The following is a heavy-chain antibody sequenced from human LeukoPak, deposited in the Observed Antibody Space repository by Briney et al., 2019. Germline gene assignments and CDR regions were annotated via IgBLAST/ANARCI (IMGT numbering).Heavy chain of an antibody. CDR1: GFTFSDYY. CDR2: ISSSGGSTI. Sequence: GGSLRLSCAASGFTFSDYYMTWIRQAPGKGLEWVSFISSSGGSTIYYADSVKGRFTISRDNAKNSLYLQMDSLRVEDTAVYYCARASYSSNWYYFDYWGQGTLVTVSS. J-gene: IGHJ4*02. CDR3: ARASYSSNWYYFDY. D-gene: IGHD4-11*01. V-gene: IGHV3-11*04.